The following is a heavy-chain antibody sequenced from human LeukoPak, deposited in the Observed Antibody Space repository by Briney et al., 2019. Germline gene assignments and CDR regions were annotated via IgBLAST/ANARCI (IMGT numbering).Heavy chain of an antibody. CDR3: ARSGRNYQDAFDI. CDR2: IYYSGST. CDR1: GGSISSYY. D-gene: IGHD1-7*01. J-gene: IGHJ3*02. Sequence: PSETLSLTCTVSGGSISSYYWSWIRQPPGKGLEWIGYIYYSGSTNYNPSLKSRVTISVDTSKNQFSLKLSSVTAADTAVYYCARSGRNYQDAFDIWGQGTMVTVSS. V-gene: IGHV4-59*01.